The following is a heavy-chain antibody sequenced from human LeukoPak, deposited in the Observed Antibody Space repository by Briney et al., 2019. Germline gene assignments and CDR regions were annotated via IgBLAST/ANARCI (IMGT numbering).Heavy chain of an antibody. J-gene: IGHJ4*02. Sequence: GGSLRLSCASSGFTVSTDAMSWVRQAPGKGLEWVSAICGSDGSRYYADSVKGRFTISRDNSKNTLYLQMNSLRGEDTAVYYCAKGGSPSCYSSSGYGGQGNRVTVSS. CDR2: ICGSDGSR. D-gene: IGHD2-2*01. CDR3: AKGGSPSCYSSSGY. CDR1: GFTVSTDA. V-gene: IGHV3-23*01.